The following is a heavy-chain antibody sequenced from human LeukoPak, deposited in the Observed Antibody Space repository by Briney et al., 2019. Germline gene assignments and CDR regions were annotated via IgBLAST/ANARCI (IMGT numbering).Heavy chain of an antibody. J-gene: IGHJ6*01. CDR2: INHSGST. CDR1: GGSFSGYY. D-gene: IGHD1-26*01. V-gene: IGHV4-34*01. Sequence: SETLSLTCAVYGGSFSGYYWSWIRQPPGKGLEWIGEINHSGSTNYNPSLKSRVTISVDTSKNQFSLKLSSVTAADTAVYYCARHSGSGYYFYFYTMDVWGQGATVTVSS. CDR3: ARHSGSGYYFYFYTMDV.